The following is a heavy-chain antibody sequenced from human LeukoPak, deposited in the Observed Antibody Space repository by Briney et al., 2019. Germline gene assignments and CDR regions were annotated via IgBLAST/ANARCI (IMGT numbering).Heavy chain of an antibody. CDR3: ARAYYYDSSGADY. V-gene: IGHV1-2*02. J-gene: IGHJ4*02. D-gene: IGHD3-22*01. CDR1: GYTFTGYY. Sequence: ASVKVSCKASGYTFTGYYMHWVRQAPGQGLEWMGWINPNSGGTNYAQKFQGRVTMTRDTSISTAYMELRSLRSDDTAVYYCARAYYYDSSGADYWGQGTLVTVSS. CDR2: INPNSGGT.